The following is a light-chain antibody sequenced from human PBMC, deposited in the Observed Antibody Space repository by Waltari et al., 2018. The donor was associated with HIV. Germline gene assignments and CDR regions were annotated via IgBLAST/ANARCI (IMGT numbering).Light chain of an antibody. CDR1: SSDIGYFNY. J-gene: IGLJ2*01. V-gene: IGLV2-8*01. Sequence: QSALTQPPSASGSPGQSVTVSCTGTSSDIGYFNYVSWYQQHPGKAPKLLIYDVNKPPSGVPARFSASKSGATASLTVSGLLAEDEADYYCAAYAGNNIVIFGGGTKVTV. CDR2: DVN. CDR3: AAYAGNNIVI.